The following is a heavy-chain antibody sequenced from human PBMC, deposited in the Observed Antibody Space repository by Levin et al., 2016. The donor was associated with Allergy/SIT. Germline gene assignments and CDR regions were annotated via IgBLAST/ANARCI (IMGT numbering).Heavy chain of an antibody. D-gene: IGHD5-18*01. CDR1: GFTVSSHY. CDR3: ARENVDTAMVRGQYKYYYYGMDV. V-gene: IGHV3-53*01. CDR2: IYSGDNT. Sequence: GESLKISCAASGFTVSSHYMSWVRQAPGKGLEWVSIIYSGDNTNYADSVKGRFTISRDNSKNTLYLQMNSLRAEDAAVYYCARENVDTAMVRGQYKYYYYGMDVWGQGTTVTVSS. J-gene: IGHJ6*02.